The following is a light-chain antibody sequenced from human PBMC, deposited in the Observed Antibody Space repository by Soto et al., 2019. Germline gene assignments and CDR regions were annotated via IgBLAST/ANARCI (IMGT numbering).Light chain of an antibody. Sequence: EIVMTQSPATLSVSPGERATLSCRASQSVSSNLGWYQQKPGQAPRLLIHGASTRAAGIPARFGGSGSGTEFTLTISSLQSEDFAVYYCQQYHNWRTFGQGTKVEIK. V-gene: IGKV3-15*01. J-gene: IGKJ1*01. CDR3: QQYHNWRT. CDR1: QSVSSN. CDR2: GAS.